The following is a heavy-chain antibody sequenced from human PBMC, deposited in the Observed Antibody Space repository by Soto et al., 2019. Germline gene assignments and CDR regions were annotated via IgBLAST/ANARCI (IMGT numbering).Heavy chain of an antibody. D-gene: IGHD3-22*01. J-gene: IGHJ5*02. CDR2: IYYSGTT. Sequence: SETLSLTCAVSGYSISSNNWWGWIRQPPGKGLEWIGYIYYSGTTYYNPSLKSRVTISVDTSKNQFSLKLSSVTAADTAVYYCARTSYDSSGTAADPWGQGTLVTVSS. V-gene: IGHV4-28*01. CDR1: GYSISSNNW. CDR3: ARTSYDSSGTAADP.